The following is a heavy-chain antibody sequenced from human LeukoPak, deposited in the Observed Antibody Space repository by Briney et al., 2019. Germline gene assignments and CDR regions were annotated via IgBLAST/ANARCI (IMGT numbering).Heavy chain of an antibody. V-gene: IGHV4-4*07. CDR2: IYTSGTT. CDR3: ARANYDGSDY. Sequence: PSETLSLTCTVSGGSISSYYWSWIRQPAGQGLEWIGRIYTSGTTNYNPSLKSRVTMSVDTSKNQFSLKMRSVTAADTAVYYCARANYDGSDYWGQGTLVTVSS. D-gene: IGHD3-22*01. CDR1: GGSISSYY. J-gene: IGHJ4*02.